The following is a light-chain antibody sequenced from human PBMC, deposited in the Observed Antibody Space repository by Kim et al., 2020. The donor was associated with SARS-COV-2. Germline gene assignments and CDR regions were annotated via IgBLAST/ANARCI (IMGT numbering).Light chain of an antibody. CDR3: AAWDVSLSAWV. J-gene: IGLJ3*02. CDR1: TNSGGKQG. Sequence: QTATLTCTGNTNSGGKQGATWLQHHQGHPPKLLSYRNNNRPSGISERFSTSRSGYTASLTITGLQPEDEADYYCAAWDVSLSAWVFGGGTQLTVL. CDR2: RNN. V-gene: IGLV10-54*04.